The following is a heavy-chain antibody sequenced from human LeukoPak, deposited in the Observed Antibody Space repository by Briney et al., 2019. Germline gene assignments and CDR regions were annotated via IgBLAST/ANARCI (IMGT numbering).Heavy chain of an antibody. D-gene: IGHD3-9*01. CDR3: AKDLETYFDWFNDY. Sequence: GGSLRLSCAASGFTFSSYAMGWVRQAPGKGLEWVSAISGSGGSTYYADSVKGRFTISRDNSKNTLYLQMNSLRAEDTAVYYCAKDLETYFDWFNDYWGQGTLVTVSS. CDR1: GFTFSSYA. CDR2: ISGSGGST. V-gene: IGHV3-23*01. J-gene: IGHJ4*02.